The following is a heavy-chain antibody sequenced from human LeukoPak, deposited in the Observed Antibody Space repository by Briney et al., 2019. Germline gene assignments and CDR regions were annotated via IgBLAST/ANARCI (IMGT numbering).Heavy chain of an antibody. CDR2: IYHSGST. CDR3: ARGNGIVGATTSPGYFDY. V-gene: IGHV4-30-2*01. J-gene: IGHJ4*02. Sequence: SQTLSLTCTVSGGSISSGGYYWSWIRQPPGKGLEWIGYIYHSGSTYYNPSLKSRVTISVDRSKNQFSLKLSSVTAADTAVYYCARGNGIVGATTSPGYFDYWGQGTLVTVSS. D-gene: IGHD1-26*01. CDR1: GGSISSGGYY.